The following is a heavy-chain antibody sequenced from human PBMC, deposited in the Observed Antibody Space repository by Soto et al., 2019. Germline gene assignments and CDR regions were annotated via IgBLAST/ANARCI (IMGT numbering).Heavy chain of an antibody. CDR1: GYTFTSYG. D-gene: IGHD1-7*01. CDR3: ARGVELYWFDY. Sequence: ASVKVSCKASGYTFTSYGISWVRQAPGQGLEWMGWISAYNGNTNYAQKLQGRVTMTTDTSTNAAYRELRSLRSDDTAVYYCARGVELYWFDYWGQGTLVTVSS. V-gene: IGHV1-18*04. CDR2: ISAYNGNT. J-gene: IGHJ4*02.